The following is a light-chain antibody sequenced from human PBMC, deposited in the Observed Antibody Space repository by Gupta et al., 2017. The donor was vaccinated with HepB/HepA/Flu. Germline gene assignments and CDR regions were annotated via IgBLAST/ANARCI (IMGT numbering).Light chain of an antibody. CDR2: DVS. CDR3: SAYTSSSTVV. Sequence: QSALTQPASVSGSPGPSLTISCTGTSSYVGGYNYVSWYQQHPGKATKLMIYDVSNRPSGVANRFSGSKAGNTASLTISGRQAEDEADYYGSAYTSSSTVVFGGGTKRTVV. V-gene: IGLV2-14*03. CDR1: SSYVGGYNY. J-gene: IGLJ2*01.